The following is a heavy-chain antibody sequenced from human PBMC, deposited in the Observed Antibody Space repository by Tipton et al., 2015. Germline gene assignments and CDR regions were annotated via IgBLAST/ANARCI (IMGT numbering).Heavy chain of an antibody. D-gene: IGHD2-8*01. J-gene: IGHJ3*02. CDR3: AREAGFCTDGVCAFDI. CDR1: GFTFSSYE. Sequence: SLRLSCVASGFTFSSYEMNWVRQAPGKGLEWLSYIDSSGRTIYYTDSVKGRFTISRDNSKNSLYLQMNSLRAGDTAVYYCAREAGFCTDGVCAFDIWGQGTMVTVSS. V-gene: IGHV3-48*03. CDR2: IDSSGRTI.